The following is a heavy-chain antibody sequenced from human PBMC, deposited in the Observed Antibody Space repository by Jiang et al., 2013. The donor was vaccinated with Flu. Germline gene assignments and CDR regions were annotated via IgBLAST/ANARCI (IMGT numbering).Heavy chain of an antibody. CDR2: ISAYNGNT. CDR3: ARESPPKALDY. J-gene: IGHJ4*02. V-gene: IGHV1-18*01. Sequence: WISAYNGNTNYAQKLQGRVTMTTDTSTSTAYMELRSLRSDDTAVYYCARESPPKALDYWGQGTLVTVSS.